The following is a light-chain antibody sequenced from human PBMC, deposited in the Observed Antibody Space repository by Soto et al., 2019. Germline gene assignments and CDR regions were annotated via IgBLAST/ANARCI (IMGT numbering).Light chain of an antibody. CDR2: DAS. V-gene: IGKV1-5*01. Sequence: DIQMTQSPSTLSASVGDRVTITCRASQSISSWLAWYQQKPGKAPKLLIYDASSLESGVPSRFSGSGSGTEFTLTISSLQPDDFATYYCQQYNSYPSFGPGTRWIS. CDR1: QSISSW. J-gene: IGKJ3*01. CDR3: QQYNSYPS.